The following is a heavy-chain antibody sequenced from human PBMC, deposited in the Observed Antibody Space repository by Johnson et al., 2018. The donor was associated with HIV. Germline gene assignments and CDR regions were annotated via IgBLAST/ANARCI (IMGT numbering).Heavy chain of an antibody. D-gene: IGHD1-26*01. CDR3: ARGGPPDAFDI. Sequence: QVQLVESGGGLVQPGGSLRLSCAASGFTFSSYGMHWVRQAPGKGLEWVAVISYDGSNKYYADSVKGRFTISSDNSKNPLYRQMNSLRAEDTAVYYCARGGPPDAFDIWGQGTMVTVSS. V-gene: IGHV3-30*03. CDR2: ISYDGSNK. J-gene: IGHJ3*02. CDR1: GFTFSSYG.